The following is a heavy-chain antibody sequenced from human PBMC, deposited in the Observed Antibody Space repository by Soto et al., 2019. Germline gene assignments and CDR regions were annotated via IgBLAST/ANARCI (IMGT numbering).Heavy chain of an antibody. CDR1: GFTFSSYA. CDR3: ATGYSSGWYIFDY. CDR2: ISGSGGST. J-gene: IGHJ4*02. V-gene: IGHV3-23*01. D-gene: IGHD6-19*01. Sequence: EVQLLESGGGVVQPGGSLRLSCAASGFTFSSYAMSWVRQAPGKGLEWVSGISGSGGSTYYADSVKGRFTISRDNSKNTLYLQMNSLRAEDTAVYYCATGYSSGWYIFDYSGQGTLVTVPS.